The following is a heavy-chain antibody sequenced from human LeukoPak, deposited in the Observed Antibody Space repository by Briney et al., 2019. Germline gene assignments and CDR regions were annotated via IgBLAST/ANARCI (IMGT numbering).Heavy chain of an antibody. J-gene: IGHJ4*02. V-gene: IGHV4-34*01. CDR3: ARAPKYSSSWYRKYFDY. D-gene: IGHD6-13*01. Sequence: SETLSLTCNVSGDSMENHYWSWIRQPPGKGLEWIGEINHSGSTNYNPSLKSRVTISVDTSKNQFSLKLSSVTAADTAVYYCARAPKYSSSWYRKYFDYWGQGTLVTVSS. CDR1: GDSMENHY. CDR2: INHSGST.